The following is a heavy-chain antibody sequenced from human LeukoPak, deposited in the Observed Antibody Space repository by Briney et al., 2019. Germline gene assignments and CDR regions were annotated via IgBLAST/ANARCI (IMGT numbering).Heavy chain of an antibody. CDR3: ARGGYYYMDV. Sequence: PSETLSLTCTVSGGSISSSSYYWGWIRQPPGKGLEWIGSIYYSGSTYYNPSLKSRVTISVDTSKNRFSLKLSSVTAADTAVYYCARGGYYYMDVWGKGTTVTISS. D-gene: IGHD3-10*01. CDR2: IYYSGST. CDR1: GGSISSSSYY. V-gene: IGHV4-39*07. J-gene: IGHJ6*03.